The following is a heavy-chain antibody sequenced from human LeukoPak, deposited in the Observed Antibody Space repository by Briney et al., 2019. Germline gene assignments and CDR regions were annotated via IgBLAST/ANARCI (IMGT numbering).Heavy chain of an antibody. J-gene: IGHJ4*02. CDR1: GGSFSGYY. V-gene: IGHV4-34*01. D-gene: IGHD2-2*01. CDR2: INHSGST. Sequence: SETLSLTCAVYGGSFSGYYWNWIRQPPGKGLEWIAEINHSGSTNYNPSLKSRVTISVDTSKNQFSLKLSSVAAADTAVYYCARDDLGYCSSTSCYGFDYWGQGTLVTVSS. CDR3: ARDDLGYCSSTSCYGFDY.